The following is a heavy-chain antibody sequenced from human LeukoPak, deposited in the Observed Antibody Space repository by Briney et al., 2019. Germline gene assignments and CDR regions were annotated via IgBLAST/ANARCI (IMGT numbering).Heavy chain of an antibody. CDR1: GYTFTSYD. D-gene: IGHD6-6*01. CDR2: MNPNSGNT. Sequence: ASLKVSCKASGYTFTSYDINWVRQATGQGLEWMACMNPNSGNTGYAQKFQGRITMTRNTSISTAYMELSSLRSEDTAVYYCARRYSSSSVRPRFWFDPWGQGTLVTVSS. V-gene: IGHV1-8*01. J-gene: IGHJ5*02. CDR3: ARRYSSSSVRPRFWFDP.